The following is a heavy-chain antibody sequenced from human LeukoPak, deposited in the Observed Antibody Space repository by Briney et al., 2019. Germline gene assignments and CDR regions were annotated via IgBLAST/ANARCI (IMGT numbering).Heavy chain of an antibody. CDR2: INHSGST. D-gene: IGHD6-13*01. Sequence: PSETLSLTCAVYGGSFSGYYWSWIRQPPGKGLEWIGEINHSGSTNYNPSLKSRVTISVDTSKNQFSLKLSSVTAADTAVYYCARGRGDSSWDWGQGTLVTVSS. CDR1: GGSFSGYY. J-gene: IGHJ4*02. CDR3: ARGRGDSSWD. V-gene: IGHV4-34*01.